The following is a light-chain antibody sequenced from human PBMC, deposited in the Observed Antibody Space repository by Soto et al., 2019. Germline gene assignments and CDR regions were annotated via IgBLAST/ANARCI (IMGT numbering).Light chain of an antibody. J-gene: IGLJ1*01. CDR3: KSYAGSNTYV. Sequence: QSALTQPPSASGSPGQSVTISCTGTKNDIGVYDFVSWYQHHPGKAPRLIIYEVVQRPSGVPDRFSGSKSGSTASLTVSGLQAVDEADYFCKSYAGSNTYVFGSGTKVTVL. V-gene: IGLV2-8*01. CDR2: EVV. CDR1: KNDIGVYDF.